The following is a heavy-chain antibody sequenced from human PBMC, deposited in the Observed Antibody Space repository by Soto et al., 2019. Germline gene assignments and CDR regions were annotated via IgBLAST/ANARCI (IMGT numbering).Heavy chain of an antibody. CDR3: ARTTYSYGWSTIDY. V-gene: IGHV1-18*01. CDR2: INAYNGNT. D-gene: IGHD5-18*01. J-gene: IGHJ4*02. Sequence: QVQLVQSGAEVKKPGAPVKVSCKPSVYTFTSFGISGLRQPPGQGLEWLGWINAYNGNTNYAKKLQGRATMTTDTSTSTAYMGLRTLRSDDTAVYYCARTTYSYGWSTIDYWGQGTLVTVSS. CDR1: VYTFTSFG.